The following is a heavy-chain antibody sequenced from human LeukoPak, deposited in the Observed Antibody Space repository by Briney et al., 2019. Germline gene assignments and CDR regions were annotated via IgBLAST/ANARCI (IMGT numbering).Heavy chain of an antibody. D-gene: IGHD2-2*01. Sequence: DPSETLSLTCTVSGGSISDYYWSWIRQPAGKGLEWIGRIYTSGSTIYNPSLKSRVTMSKDTSKNQFSLNLSSVTAADTAVYFCARDGGIVVPAAPAAFDIWGQGTMVTDSS. CDR3: ARDGGIVVPAAPAAFDI. J-gene: IGHJ3*02. CDR1: GGSISDYY. V-gene: IGHV4-4*07. CDR2: IYTSGST.